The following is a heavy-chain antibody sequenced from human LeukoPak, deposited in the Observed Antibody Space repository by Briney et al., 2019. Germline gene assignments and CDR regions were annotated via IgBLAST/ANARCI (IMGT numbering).Heavy chain of an antibody. J-gene: IGHJ4*02. CDR2: VSSRSSYI. CDR1: GFTFNRYS. CDR3: ARDLEDNSGYYYFDS. Sequence: GGSLRLSCAASGFTFNRYSLNWVRQAPGKGLEWVASVSSRSSYISYAASVKGRFTISRDNAKESLYLQMNSLRVEDTAVYYCARDLEDNSGYYYFDSWGQGTPVTVSS. V-gene: IGHV3-21*01. D-gene: IGHD3-22*01.